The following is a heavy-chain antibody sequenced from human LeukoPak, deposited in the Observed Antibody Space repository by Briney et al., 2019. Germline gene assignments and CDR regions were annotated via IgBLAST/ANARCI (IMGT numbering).Heavy chain of an antibody. D-gene: IGHD1-1*01. J-gene: IGHJ4*02. V-gene: IGHV3-23*01. CDR3: AKGQELDDGVFDS. CDR2: IRGNGDTT. CDR1: GFTFSSLA. Sequence: TGGSLRLSCTASGFTFSSLAMTWVRQAPGKGLEWVSTIRGNGDTTYNADSVKGRFTISRDNSKNTLYLELNSLRVEDTATFYCAKGQELDDGVFDSWGQGTMVTVSS.